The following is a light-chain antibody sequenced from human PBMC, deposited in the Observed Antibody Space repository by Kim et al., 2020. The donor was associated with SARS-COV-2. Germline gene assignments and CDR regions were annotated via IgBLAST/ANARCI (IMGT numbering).Light chain of an antibody. V-gene: IGLV3-19*01. CDR2: GKN. Sequence: AVGQNVRITCQGDSLRNYYASGYQQKPGQAPVLVIHGKNNRPSGIPDRFSGPSSGNTASLTITGAQAEDEADYYSDSRDRSSSSWVFGGGTQLTVL. CDR3: DSRDRSSSSWV. J-gene: IGLJ3*02. CDR1: SLRNYY.